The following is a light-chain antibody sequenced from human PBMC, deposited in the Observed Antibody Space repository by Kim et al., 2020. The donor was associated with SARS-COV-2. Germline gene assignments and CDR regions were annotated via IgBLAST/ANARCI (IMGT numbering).Light chain of an antibody. CDR2: LKSDGSH. CDR1: SGHSSYT. Sequence: QPVLTQSPSASASLGSSVKLTCTLSSGHSSYTIAWHQQQPEKAPRFLMKLKSDGSHIKGDGIPDRFSGSSSGAERYLTISSLQSEDEADYYCQSWGTGIRVFGGGTKLTVL. V-gene: IGLV4-69*01. CDR3: QSWGTGIRV. J-gene: IGLJ3*02.